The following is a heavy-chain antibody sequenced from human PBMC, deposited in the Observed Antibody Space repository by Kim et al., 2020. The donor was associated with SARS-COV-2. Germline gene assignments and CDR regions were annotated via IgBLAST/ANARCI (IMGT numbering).Heavy chain of an antibody. D-gene: IGHD2-15*01. J-gene: IGHJ4*02. CDR2: ITPSHKRT. CDR1: GGDIADYD. V-gene: IGHV1-69*10. CDR3: DDDLTAYFAPLSLDS. Sequence: SVKVSCKASGGDIADYDVSWVRLAPGQGLEWMGGITPSHKRTDYAQKFQSRLKITADGLVMTGLQAEDTALYFCASVLGADDDLTAYFAPLSLDSWCQG.